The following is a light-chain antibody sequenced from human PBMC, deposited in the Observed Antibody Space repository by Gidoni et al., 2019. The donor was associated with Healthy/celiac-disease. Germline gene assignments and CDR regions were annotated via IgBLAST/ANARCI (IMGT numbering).Light chain of an antibody. Sequence: QSVLTQPPAVSGAPGQRVPISCTGSSSNVGAGYDVHWYQQHPGTAPKLLIHGNSNRPSGVPDRFSGSKSGTSASLAITGLQAEDEADYYCQSYDSSLSGSYVFGTGTKVTVL. V-gene: IGLV1-40*01. CDR1: SSNVGAGYD. CDR2: GNS. J-gene: IGLJ1*01. CDR3: QSYDSSLSGSYV.